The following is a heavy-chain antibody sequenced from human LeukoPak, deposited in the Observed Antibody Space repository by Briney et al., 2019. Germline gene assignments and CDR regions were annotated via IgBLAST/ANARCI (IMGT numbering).Heavy chain of an antibody. D-gene: IGHD6-13*01. CDR1: GFTFSTYV. Sequence: GGSLRLSCSASGFTFSTYVIHWVRQAPGKGLEYVSAISSNGGSTYYADSVKGRSTISRDNSKKALFLQMSSLRAEDTAVYYCAIAAAATEAFDIWGQGTMVTVSS. CDR3: AIAAAATEAFDI. J-gene: IGHJ3*02. CDR2: ISSNGGST. V-gene: IGHV3-64D*06.